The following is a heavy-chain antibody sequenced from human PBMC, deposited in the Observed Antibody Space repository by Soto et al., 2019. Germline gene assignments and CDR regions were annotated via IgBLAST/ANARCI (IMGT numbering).Heavy chain of an antibody. CDR3: ARVPGTWTLDH. CDR1: GGSISSGGFY. Sequence: QVLLQESGPGLVKPSQTLSLTCSVSGGSISSGGFYWSWIRQYPEKGLEWIGHIHPSGSTSYNPSLESRVTISVDTSKNQFSLNLISVTAADTAMYYCARVPGTWTLDHWGQGTLVTVSS. D-gene: IGHD3-3*01. J-gene: IGHJ4*02. CDR2: IHPSGST. V-gene: IGHV4-31*03.